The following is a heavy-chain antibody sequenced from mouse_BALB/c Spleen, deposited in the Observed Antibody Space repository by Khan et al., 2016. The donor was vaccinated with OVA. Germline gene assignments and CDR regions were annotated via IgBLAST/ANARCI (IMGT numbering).Heavy chain of an antibody. CDR1: GYTFTDYI. Sequence: VQLQESVPELVNPGASLKVSCKASGYTFTDYIIGWVKQSTRQGLEWIGDIFPGSGTPYYNEKFKDKATLTADKSSNTAYMQLSSLTSEDSAVYFCARGGYSVVAYWGQGTLVTVSA. D-gene: IGHD1-1*01. V-gene: IGHV1-77*01. CDR3: ARGGYSVVAY. CDR2: IFPGSGTP. J-gene: IGHJ3*01.